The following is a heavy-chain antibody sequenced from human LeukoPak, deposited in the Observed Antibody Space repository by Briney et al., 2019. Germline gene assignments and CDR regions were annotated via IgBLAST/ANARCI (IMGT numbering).Heavy chain of an antibody. Sequence: GGSLKLSCAASGFTFSTYAMSWVRQTPGKGLEWVAATSSSDAGTYHADSVRGRFTISRDNSKNTLYLQMNSLRADDTAVYYCAELGITMIGGVWGKGTTVTISS. CDR2: TSSSDAGT. CDR3: AELGITMIGGV. J-gene: IGHJ6*04. D-gene: IGHD3-10*02. V-gene: IGHV3-23*01. CDR1: GFTFSTYA.